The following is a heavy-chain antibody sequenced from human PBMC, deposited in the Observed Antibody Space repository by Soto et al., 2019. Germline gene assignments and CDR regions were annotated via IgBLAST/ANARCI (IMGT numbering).Heavy chain of an antibody. CDR3: AKLSPTVSDGMDV. CDR1: GFTFSRYA. Sequence: GGSRRLSWAASGFTFSRYAMSWVRQAPGKGLEWVSAISVSGGSTYYADSVNSRFTISRDNSKNTLYLQMNSLRAEDTAVYYCAKLSPTVSDGMDVWGQGTTVTVSS. J-gene: IGHJ6*02. CDR2: ISVSGGST. V-gene: IGHV3-23*01. D-gene: IGHD4-17*01.